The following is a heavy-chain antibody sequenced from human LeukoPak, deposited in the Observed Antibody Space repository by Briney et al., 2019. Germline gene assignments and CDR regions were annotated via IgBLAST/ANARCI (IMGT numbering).Heavy chain of an antibody. D-gene: IGHD3-10*01. V-gene: IGHV4-59*08. CDR3: ARLLYYGSGSYYNWFDP. CDR1: RGPISGYH. Sequence: SETLSLTCSLPRGPISGYHWSWIPQPPGKGLERIDHIKYSGSTNYHPSPKTRVTISVNTSKNQFSLKLSSVTAADTAMYYCARLLYYGSGSYYNWFDPWGQGTLVTVSS. CDR2: IKYSGST. J-gene: IGHJ5*02.